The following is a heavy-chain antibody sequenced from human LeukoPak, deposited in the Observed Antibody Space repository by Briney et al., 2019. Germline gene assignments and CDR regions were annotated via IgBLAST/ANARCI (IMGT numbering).Heavy chain of an antibody. CDR1: GYTFTGYY. J-gene: IGHJ6*03. V-gene: IGHV1-2*02. CDR2: INPNSGGT. Sequence: RASVTVSCKASGYTFTGYYMHWVRQVPGQGLEWMGWINPNSGGTNYAQKFQGRVTMTRDTSISTAYMELRSLRSDDTAVYYCARAHSYYYYYMDVWGKGTTVTVSS. CDR3: ARAHSYYYYYMDV.